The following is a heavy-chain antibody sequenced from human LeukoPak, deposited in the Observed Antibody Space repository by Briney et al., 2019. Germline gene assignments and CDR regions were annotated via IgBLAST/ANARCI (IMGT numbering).Heavy chain of an antibody. V-gene: IGHV3-30*02. CDR1: GFTFSNYG. Sequence: GGSLRLSCAASGFTFSNYGMHWVRQDPGKGMEWVAFIRYDGGNKYYADSVKGRFTISRDNSKNTLYLQMNSLRAEDTAVYYCAKRGNWGFFDYWGQGTLVTVSS. CDR3: AKRGNWGFFDY. D-gene: IGHD7-27*01. J-gene: IGHJ4*02. CDR2: IRYDGGNK.